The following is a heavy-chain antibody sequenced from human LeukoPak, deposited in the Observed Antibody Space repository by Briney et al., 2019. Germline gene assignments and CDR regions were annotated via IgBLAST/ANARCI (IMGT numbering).Heavy chain of an antibody. Sequence: LSLTCTVSGGSISSGDYYWSWIRQAPGKGLEWLSYISSSGTDIFYVDSVRGRFTISRDNAGNSLYLQMDRLRAEDTAVYYCARDWGEELEHNYYFYGMDVWGQGTTVTVSS. CDR1: GGSISSGDYY. D-gene: IGHD1/OR15-1a*01. J-gene: IGHJ6*02. V-gene: IGHV3-11*01. CDR2: ISSSGTDI. CDR3: ARDWGEELEHNYYFYGMDV.